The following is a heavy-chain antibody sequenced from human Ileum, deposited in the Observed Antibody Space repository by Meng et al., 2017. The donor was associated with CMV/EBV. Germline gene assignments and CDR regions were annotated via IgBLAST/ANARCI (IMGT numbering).Heavy chain of an antibody. Sequence: ASVKVSCKASGYTFTGYYMHWVRQAPGQGLEWMGWINPNSGGTNYAQKFQGRVTMTRDTSISTAYMELSRLRSDDTAVYYCARDPKYDFWGGYYAGYYGMDVWGQGTTVTVSS. CDR2: INPNSGGT. CDR3: ARDPKYDFWGGYYAGYYGMDV. D-gene: IGHD3-3*01. J-gene: IGHJ6*02. V-gene: IGHV1-2*02. CDR1: GYTFTGYY.